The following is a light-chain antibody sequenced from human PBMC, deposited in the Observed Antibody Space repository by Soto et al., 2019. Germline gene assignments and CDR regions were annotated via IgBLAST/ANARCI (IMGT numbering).Light chain of an antibody. Sequence: QSALTQPASVSGSPGQSITISCTGSSRDVGSYNYVSWYQQHPGKAPKLMIYEVSNRPSGVSNRFSGSKSGYTASLTISGLQPEDEADYYCSSYTSSSTWVFGGGTKVTVL. CDR1: SRDVGSYNY. V-gene: IGLV2-14*01. J-gene: IGLJ3*02. CDR2: EVS. CDR3: SSYTSSSTWV.